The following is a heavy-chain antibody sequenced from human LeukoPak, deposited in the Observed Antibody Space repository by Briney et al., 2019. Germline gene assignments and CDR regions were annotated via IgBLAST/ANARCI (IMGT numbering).Heavy chain of an antibody. J-gene: IGHJ4*02. D-gene: IGHD3-16*01. CDR2: ISYDGSNK. V-gene: IGHV3-30-3*01. Sequence: GGSLRLSCAASGFTSSSYSMHWVRQAPGKGLEWVAVISYDGSNKYYADSVKGRFTISRDNSKNTLYLQMNSLRAEDTAVYYCARGPHWATFDYWGQGTLVTVSS. CDR3: ARGPHWATFDY. CDR1: GFTSSSYS.